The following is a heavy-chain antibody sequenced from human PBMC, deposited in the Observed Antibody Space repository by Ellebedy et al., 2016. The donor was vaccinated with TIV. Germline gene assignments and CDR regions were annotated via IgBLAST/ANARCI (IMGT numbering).Heavy chain of an antibody. CDR1: GFTFSSYS. D-gene: IGHD2-2*01. V-gene: IGHV3-48*02. J-gene: IGHJ3*02. Sequence: GGSLRLXXAASGFTFSSYSMNWVRQAPGKGLEWVSYISSSSSTIYYADSVKGRFTISRDNAKNSLYLQMNSLRDEDTAVYYCARDLVPAAKHDACDIWGQGTMVTVSS. CDR2: ISSSSSTI. CDR3: ARDLVPAAKHDACDI.